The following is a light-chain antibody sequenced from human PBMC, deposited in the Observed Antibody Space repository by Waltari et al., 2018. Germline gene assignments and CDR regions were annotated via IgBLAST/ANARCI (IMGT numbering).Light chain of an antibody. CDR2: GVS. V-gene: IGKV3-20*01. CDR3: QHYLRLPVT. CDR1: QSVGTS. J-gene: IGKJ1*01. Sequence: EIVLTQSPGTLSLSPGERATLSCRASQSVGTSLAWYRQQKRGQAPRLLIYGVSIRATGISDRFSGSGFGTDFSLTISGLEPEDFAVYYCQHYLRLPVTFGQGTTVEIK.